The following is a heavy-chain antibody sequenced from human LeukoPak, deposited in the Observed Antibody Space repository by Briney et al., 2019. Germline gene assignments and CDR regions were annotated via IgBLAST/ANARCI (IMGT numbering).Heavy chain of an antibody. CDR1: GGSFSGYY. CDR2: VKEDGTET. D-gene: IGHD5-24*01. CDR3: AKEGRSLQTY. Sequence: ETLSLTCAVYGGSFSGYYWSWVRLAPGKGLEWVANVKEDGTETYYVDSVKGRFTISRDNAKNSLYLQMNSLRVEDTAVYYCAKEGRSLQTYWGQGTLVTVSS. V-gene: IGHV3-7*03. J-gene: IGHJ4*02.